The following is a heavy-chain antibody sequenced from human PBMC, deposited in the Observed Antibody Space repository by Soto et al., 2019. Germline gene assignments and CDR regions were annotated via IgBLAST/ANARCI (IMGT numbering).Heavy chain of an antibody. J-gene: IGHJ6*02. CDR3: ARGEYSSADYYYYYGMDV. V-gene: IGHV3-7*05. CDR2: IKQDGSEK. Sequence: GGSLRLSCAASGFTFSSYWMSWVRQAPGKGLEWVANIKQDGSEKYYVDSVKGRFTISRDNAKNSLYLQMNSLRAEDTAVYYCARGEYSSADYYYYYGMDVWGQGTTVTVSS. CDR1: GFTFSSYW. D-gene: IGHD6-6*01.